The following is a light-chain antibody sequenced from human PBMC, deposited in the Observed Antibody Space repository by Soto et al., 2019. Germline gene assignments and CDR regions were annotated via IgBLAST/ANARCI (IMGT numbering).Light chain of an antibody. Sequence: QSALTQPASVSGSPGQSITISCTGTSSDVGGYNYVSWYQQHPGKAPKLMIYDDSNRPSGVSNRFSGSKSGNTASLTISGLQAEDEAAYYCSSYTSSSLYVFGTGTKLTVL. V-gene: IGLV2-14*03. J-gene: IGLJ1*01. CDR3: SSYTSSSLYV. CDR1: SSDVGGYNY. CDR2: DDS.